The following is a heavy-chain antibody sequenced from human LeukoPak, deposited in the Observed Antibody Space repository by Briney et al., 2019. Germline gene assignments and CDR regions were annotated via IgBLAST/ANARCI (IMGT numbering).Heavy chain of an antibody. CDR2: INPNSSGT. Sequence: ASVKVSCKASGYTFTGYYMHWVRQAPGQGLEWMGWINPNSSGTNYAQKFQGRVTMTRDTSISTAYMELSRLRSDDTAVYYCARDLRYYDILTGYPHWGQGTLVTVSS. CDR1: GYTFTGYY. V-gene: IGHV1-2*02. CDR3: ARDLRYYDILTGYPH. J-gene: IGHJ4*02. D-gene: IGHD3-9*01.